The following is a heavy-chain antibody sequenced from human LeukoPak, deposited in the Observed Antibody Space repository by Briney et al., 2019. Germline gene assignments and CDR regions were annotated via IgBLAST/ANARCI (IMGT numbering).Heavy chain of an antibody. CDR1: GGTFSSYA. J-gene: IGHJ6*02. CDR3: ARVVVYYDSSGYEDGMDV. Sequence: ASVKVSCKASGGTFSSYAISWVRQAPGQGLEWMGRIIPILGIANYAQKFQGRVTITADKSTSTAYMELSSLRSEDTAGYYCARVVVYYDSSGYEDGMDVWGQGTTVTVSS. D-gene: IGHD3-22*01. CDR2: IIPILGIA. V-gene: IGHV1-69*04.